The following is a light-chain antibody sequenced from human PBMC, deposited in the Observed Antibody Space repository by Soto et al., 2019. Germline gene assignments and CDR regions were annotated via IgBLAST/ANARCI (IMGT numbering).Light chain of an antibody. J-gene: IGLJ1*01. CDR1: NSNIGSNS. V-gene: IGLV1-44*01. Sequence: QSVLTQPPSASGTPGQRVTISCSGSNSNIGSNSVNWYQQLPGAAPKLLIYSNNQRPSGVPDRFSGSKSGTSASLAISGLQSEDEADYYCAAWDDSLNGREVFGTGTKVTV. CDR2: SNN. CDR3: AAWDDSLNGREV.